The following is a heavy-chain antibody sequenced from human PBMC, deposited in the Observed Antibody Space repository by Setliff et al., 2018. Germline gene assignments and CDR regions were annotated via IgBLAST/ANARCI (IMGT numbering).Heavy chain of an antibody. CDR2: ISSSGSTI. J-gene: IGHJ5*02. CDR3: ARDLDGGNGHDL. D-gene: IGHD2-15*01. V-gene: IGHV3-11*04. CDR1: GFTFSDYY. Sequence: EGSLRLSCAASGFTFSDYYMSWIRQAPGKGLEWVSYISSSGSTIYYSGSVKGRFTISRDNAKNSLFLQMNGLRADDTAVYYCARDLDGGNGHDLWGRGTLVTVSS.